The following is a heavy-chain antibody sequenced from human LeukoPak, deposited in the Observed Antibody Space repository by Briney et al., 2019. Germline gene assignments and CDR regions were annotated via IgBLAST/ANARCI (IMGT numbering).Heavy chain of an antibody. CDR3: AISDMAAAGIDY. Sequence: GGSLRLSCAASGFTFSRYSMNWVRQAPGKGLEWVSSITSSSRYIYYADSVKGRFTISRDNAKNSLYLQMNSLRAEDTAVYYCAISDMAAAGIDYWGQGTLVTVSS. CDR1: GFTFSRYS. CDR2: ITSSSRYI. V-gene: IGHV3-21*01. D-gene: IGHD6-13*01. J-gene: IGHJ4*02.